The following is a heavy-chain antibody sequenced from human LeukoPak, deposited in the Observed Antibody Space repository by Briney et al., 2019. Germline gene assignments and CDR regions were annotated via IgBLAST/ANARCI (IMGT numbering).Heavy chain of an antibody. CDR2: IIPIFGTA. D-gene: IGHD3-10*01. Sequence: SVKVSCKASGGTFSSYAISWVRQAPGQGLEWMGGIIPIFGTANYAQKFQGRVTITADESTSTAYMELSSLRSEDTAVYYCASGGLGELLSPYDYWGQGTLVTVSS. CDR3: ASGGLGELLSPYDY. J-gene: IGHJ4*02. V-gene: IGHV1-69*13. CDR1: GGTFSSYA.